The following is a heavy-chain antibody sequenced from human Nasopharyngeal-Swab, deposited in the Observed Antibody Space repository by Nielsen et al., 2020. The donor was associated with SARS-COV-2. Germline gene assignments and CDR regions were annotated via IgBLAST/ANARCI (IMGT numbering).Heavy chain of an antibody. Sequence: SETLSLTCTVSGGSISSYYWSWIRQPPGKGLEWIGYIYYSGSTNYYPSLKSRVTISVDTSKNQFSLKLSSVTAADTAIYYCARDGRSSWYFDLWGRGTLVTVSS. CDR1: GGSISSYY. J-gene: IGHJ2*01. CDR3: ARDGRSSWYFDL. V-gene: IGHV4-59*01. CDR2: IYYSGST.